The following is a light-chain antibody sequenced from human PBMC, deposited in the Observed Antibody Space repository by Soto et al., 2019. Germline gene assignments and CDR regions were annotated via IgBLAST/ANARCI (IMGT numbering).Light chain of an antibody. Sequence: DIQMTQSPSSLSAFVGDRVTITCRASLAISNYLAWYQQKPGKAPNLLIYGASTLQSGVPSRFAGSGSGTEFSLTITSLQPEDVATYCCQRYNTVPWTFGQGTKVEIK. V-gene: IGKV1-27*01. CDR1: LAISNY. CDR2: GAS. CDR3: QRYNTVPWT. J-gene: IGKJ1*01.